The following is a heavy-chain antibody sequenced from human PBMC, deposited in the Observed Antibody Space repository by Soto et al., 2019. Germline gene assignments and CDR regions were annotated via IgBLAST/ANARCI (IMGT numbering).Heavy chain of an antibody. CDR2: ISAGGDST. J-gene: IGHJ4*02. Sequence: EVKVLESGGGLVQPGGSLRLSCATSGFTFSLYPMNWVRQAPGKGLEWVSGISAGGDSTYYADSVKGRFTIFRDNSKNSVYLQMNSLRVEDTAVYSCERQVWGQGTLVTVSS. V-gene: IGHV3-23*01. CDR1: GFTFSLYP. CDR3: ERQV.